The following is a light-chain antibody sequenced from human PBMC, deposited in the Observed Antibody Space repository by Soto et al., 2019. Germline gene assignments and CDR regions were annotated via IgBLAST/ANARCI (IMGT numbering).Light chain of an antibody. V-gene: IGKV3-20*01. J-gene: IGKJ2*01. CDR3: QQYGSSHPYT. Sequence: EIVLTQSPGTLSLSPGERATLSCRASHSVSSSYLAWYQQKPGQAPRLLIYCASSRATGIPDRFSGSGSGTDFTLTISRLEPEDFAVYFCQQYGSSHPYTFGQGTKLEIK. CDR2: CAS. CDR1: HSVSSSY.